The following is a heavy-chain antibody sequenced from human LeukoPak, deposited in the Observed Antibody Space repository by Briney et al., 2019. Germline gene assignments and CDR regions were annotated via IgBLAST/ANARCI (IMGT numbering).Heavy chain of an antibody. CDR1: GGSISSGGYY. Sequence: SETLSLTCTVSGGSISSGGYYWSWIRQHPGKGLEWIGYIYYSGSTYYNPSLKSRVTISVDTSKNQFSLKLSSVTAADTAVYYCAREACSGGSCLDYWGQGTLVTVSS. V-gene: IGHV4-31*03. J-gene: IGHJ4*02. CDR3: AREACSGGSCLDY. CDR2: IYYSGST. D-gene: IGHD2-15*01.